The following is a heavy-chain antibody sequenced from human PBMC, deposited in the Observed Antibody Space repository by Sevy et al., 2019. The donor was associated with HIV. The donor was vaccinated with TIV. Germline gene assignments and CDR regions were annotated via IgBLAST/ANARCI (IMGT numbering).Heavy chain of an antibody. Sequence: GGSLRLSCAASGFTFSDYYMSWIRQPPGKGLEWVSYIRSSDEAIFYADSVKGRFTISRDNARNSLYLQMISLRAEDTAVYYCARVPESYDSTGYYLGPPYYFDYWGQGTLVTVSS. V-gene: IGHV3-11*01. CDR2: IRSSDEAI. J-gene: IGHJ4*02. D-gene: IGHD3-22*01. CDR1: GFTFSDYY. CDR3: ARVPESYDSTGYYLGPPYYFDY.